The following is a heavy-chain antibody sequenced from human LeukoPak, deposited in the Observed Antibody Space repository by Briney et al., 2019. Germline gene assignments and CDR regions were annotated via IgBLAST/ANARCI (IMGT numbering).Heavy chain of an antibody. CDR2: FNPSDGST. V-gene: IGHV1-46*01. D-gene: IGHD5-12*01. CDR3: ARESTFRLLRNVSDI. J-gene: IGHJ3*02. CDR1: GYTFTIFH. Sequence: GASVKVSCKASGYTFTIFHIHWVRQAPGQGLEWMGMFNPSDGSTSYAQKFQGRVTMTSDRSTSTVAMDLSSLRSDDTAVYYCARESTFRLLRNVSDIWGQGTIVTVSS.